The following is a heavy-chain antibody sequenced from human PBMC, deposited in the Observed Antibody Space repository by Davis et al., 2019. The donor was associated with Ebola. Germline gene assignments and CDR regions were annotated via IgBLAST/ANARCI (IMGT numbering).Heavy chain of an antibody. D-gene: IGHD3-16*02. CDR1: GYTFTSYY. V-gene: IGHV1-46*01. Sequence: ASVQVSCKASGYTFTSYYMHWVRQAPGQGLEWMGIIKPSGGSTSYAQKFQGRVTMTRDTSTSTVYMELSSLRSEDTAWYYCAREALATTFYDYIWGSYRPNGYFDYWGQGTLVTVSS. J-gene: IGHJ4*02. CDR3: AREALATTFYDYIWGSYRPNGYFDY. CDR2: IKPSGGST.